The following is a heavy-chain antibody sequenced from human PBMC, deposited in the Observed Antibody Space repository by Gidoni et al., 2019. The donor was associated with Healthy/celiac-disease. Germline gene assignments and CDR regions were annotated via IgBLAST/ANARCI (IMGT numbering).Heavy chain of an antibody. Sequence: QVQLVQSGAEVKKPGSSVKVSCKASGGPFSSHAISWVRQAPGQGLEWMGRIIPILGIANYAQKFQGRVTITADKSTSTAYMELSSLRSEDTAVYYCARDVAARLSLYYYYGMDVWGQGTTVTVSS. CDR2: IIPILGIA. CDR1: GGPFSSHA. CDR3: ARDVAARLSLYYYYGMDV. J-gene: IGHJ6*02. V-gene: IGHV1-69*04. D-gene: IGHD6-6*01.